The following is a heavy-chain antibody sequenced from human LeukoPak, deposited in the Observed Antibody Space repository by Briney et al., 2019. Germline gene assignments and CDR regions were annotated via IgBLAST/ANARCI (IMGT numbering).Heavy chain of an antibody. V-gene: IGHV4-39*01. CDR1: GXSMSSISHY. CDR3: ARDSWNYDSSGYPNY. D-gene: IGHD3-22*01. J-gene: IGHJ4*02. CDR2: IYYIGST. Sequence: SETLSLTCTVSGXSMSSISHYWGWIRQPPGKGREWIASIYYIGSTYSNPSLESRVTISIDTSKNQFSLKLSSVTAADTAVYYCARDSWNYDSSGYPNYWGQGTLVTVSS.